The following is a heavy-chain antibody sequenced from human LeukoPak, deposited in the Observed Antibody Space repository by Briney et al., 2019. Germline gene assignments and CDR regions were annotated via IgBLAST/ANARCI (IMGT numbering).Heavy chain of an antibody. Sequence: GGSLTLSCAASVFNFNSYGMHWVRQAPGKGLVGVAYIWYDGSNKYYADTVNVPFSISRYNSKNTLYLQMNSLRAEDTAVYYCAKDLKAYSSSWSGLVDYWGQGTLVTVSS. CDR2: IWYDGSNK. D-gene: IGHD6-13*01. CDR1: VFNFNSYG. V-gene: IGHV3-30*02. J-gene: IGHJ4*02. CDR3: AKDLKAYSSSWSGLVDY.